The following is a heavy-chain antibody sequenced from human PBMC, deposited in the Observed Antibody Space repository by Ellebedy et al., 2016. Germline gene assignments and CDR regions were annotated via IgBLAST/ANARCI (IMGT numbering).Heavy chain of an antibody. CDR3: ARDTSSSGWRYFDY. CDR2: ISYDGSNK. D-gene: IGHD6-19*01. J-gene: IGHJ4*02. V-gene: IGHV3-30-3*01. CDR1: GFTFSSYA. Sequence: GESLKISCAASGFTFSSYAMHWVRQAPGKGLEWVAVISYDGSNKYYADSVKARFTISRDNSKNTLYLQMHSLRAEDTAVYYCARDTSSSGWRYFDYWGQGTLVTVS.